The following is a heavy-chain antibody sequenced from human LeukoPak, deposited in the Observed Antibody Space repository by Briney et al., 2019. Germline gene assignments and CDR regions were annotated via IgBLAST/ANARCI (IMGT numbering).Heavy chain of an antibody. V-gene: IGHV4-38-2*01. D-gene: IGHD3-3*01. CDR3: ARARVVHYNFRSGLHWYFDV. Sequence: PSETLSLTCAVSGFSISSGHDWAWIRQSPGKGLEWIGTIPHSGNTYYNSSLKSRLAVSVDTSRNHFSLNLSSLTAADTAVYHCARARVVHYNFRSGLHWYFDVWGRGTLVTVSS. CDR2: IPHSGNT. J-gene: IGHJ2*01. CDR1: GFSISSGHD.